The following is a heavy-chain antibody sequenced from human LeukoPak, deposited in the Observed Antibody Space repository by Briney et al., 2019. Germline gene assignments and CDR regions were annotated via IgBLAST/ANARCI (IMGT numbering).Heavy chain of an antibody. CDR3: ATGRDITVAGPGGYFDY. CDR2: ISPGGDSI. CDR1: GFSFSDYH. Sequence: PGGSLRLSCAASGFSFSDYHMNWIRQAPGKGLEWVSYISPGGDSIYFADSVKRRFTLSRDITKNSLSLQMNSLTAEDTAVYYCATGRDITVAGPGGYFDYWGQGTLVTVSS. J-gene: IGHJ4*02. D-gene: IGHD6-19*01. V-gene: IGHV3-11*01.